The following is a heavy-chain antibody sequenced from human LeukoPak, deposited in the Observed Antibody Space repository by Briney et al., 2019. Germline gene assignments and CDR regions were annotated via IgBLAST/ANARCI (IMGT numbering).Heavy chain of an antibody. Sequence: PGGSLTLSCAASGFTFSSYWMSWVRQAPGKGLEWVANIKQDGSEKYYVDSVKGRFTISRDNAKNSLYLQMNSLRVEDTAVYYCARKENVGSGLYLYYFDYWGQGTLVTVSS. V-gene: IGHV3-7*01. CDR1: GFTFSSYW. CDR2: IKQDGSEK. J-gene: IGHJ4*02. CDR3: ARKENVGSGLYLYYFDY. D-gene: IGHD3-16*01.